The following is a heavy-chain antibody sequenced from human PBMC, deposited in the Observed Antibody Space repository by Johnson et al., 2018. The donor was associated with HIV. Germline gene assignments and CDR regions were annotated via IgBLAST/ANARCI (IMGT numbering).Heavy chain of an antibody. CDR1: GFIFSDFG. CDR2: ISHDANNK. V-gene: IGHV3-30*03. Sequence: PGGSLRLSCAASGFIFSDFGMHWVRQAPGKGLEWVAVISHDANNKFYADSVKGRFTIPRDNAKKSLYLQKSSLRAEDTDLYYCVRVGKYCGGDCYSGVDAYDIWGQGTVVIVSS. CDR3: VRVGKYCGGDCYSGVDAYDI. J-gene: IGHJ3*02. D-gene: IGHD2-21*02.